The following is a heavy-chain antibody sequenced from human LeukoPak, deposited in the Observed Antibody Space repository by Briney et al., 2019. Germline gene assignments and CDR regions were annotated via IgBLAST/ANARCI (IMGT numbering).Heavy chain of an antibody. CDR3: ARMPIVGATTFDY. J-gene: IGHJ4*02. CDR1: GGSFSGYY. D-gene: IGHD1-26*01. V-gene: IGHV4-34*01. CDR2: INHSGST. Sequence: PSETLSLTCVVYGGSFSGYYWSWIRQPPGKGLEWIGEINHSGSTNYNPSLKSRVTISVDTSKNQFSLKLSSVTAADTAVYYCARMPIVGATTFDYWGQGTLVTVSS.